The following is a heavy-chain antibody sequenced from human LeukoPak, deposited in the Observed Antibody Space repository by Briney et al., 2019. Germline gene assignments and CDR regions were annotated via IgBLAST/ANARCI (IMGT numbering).Heavy chain of an antibody. D-gene: IGHD6-19*01. CDR3: ARTPTAGYSSGWANYFDY. CDR1: GYSFAGYY. CDR2: INPNSGGT. Sequence: ASVKVSCKAFGYSFAGYYMHWVRQAPGQGLEWMGWINPNSGGTNYAQKFQGRVTMTRDTSISTAYMELSRLRSDDTAVYYCARTPTAGYSSGWANYFDYWGQGTLVTVSS. J-gene: IGHJ4*02. V-gene: IGHV1-2*02.